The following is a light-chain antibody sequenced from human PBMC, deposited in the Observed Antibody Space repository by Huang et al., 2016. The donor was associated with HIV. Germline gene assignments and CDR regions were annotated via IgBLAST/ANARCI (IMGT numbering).Light chain of an antibody. CDR3: QQYYGTPYT. CDR2: AAS. J-gene: IGKJ2*01. Sequence: DIQVTQSPSSLYASVGDRVTVTCRTSRGISESLVWCQQKQGRAPKILVYAASRLESGVPSRFSGRGAGADFTLTINNLQPEDFATYYCQQYYGTPYTFGQGTKVEIK. V-gene: IGKV1-NL1*01. CDR1: RGISES.